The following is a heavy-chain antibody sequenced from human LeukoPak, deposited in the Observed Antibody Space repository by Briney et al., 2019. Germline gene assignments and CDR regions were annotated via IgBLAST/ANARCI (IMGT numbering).Heavy chain of an antibody. V-gene: IGHV3-64*01. CDR2: ISSDGGSS. CDR3: XXXXXXXXXXXXXYYYYYMDV. CDR1: XXTXXSYX. Sequence: AXXXTXXSYXIHWVRQAPGKGXXYVSAISSDGGSSYYAISVKGRCTISRDKSKNTVYLQMDSLKTEDLAVYYXXXXXXXXXXXXXXYYYYYMDVWGKGTTVTVSS. J-gene: IGHJ6*03.